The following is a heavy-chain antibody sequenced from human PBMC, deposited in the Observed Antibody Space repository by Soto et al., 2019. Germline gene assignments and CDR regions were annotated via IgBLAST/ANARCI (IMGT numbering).Heavy chain of an antibody. D-gene: IGHD1-26*01. CDR1: GFTFSSYA. CDR2: ISGSGVNT. Sequence: EVQLLESGGGLVQPGGSLRLSCAASGFTFSSYAMSWVRQAPGKGLEWVSAISGSGVNTHYADSVKGRFTISRDNSKNTLYLQMNSLRAEDTAVYYCAKVTVGATTAGNDYWGQGTLVTVSS. CDR3: AKVTVGATTAGNDY. V-gene: IGHV3-23*01. J-gene: IGHJ4*02.